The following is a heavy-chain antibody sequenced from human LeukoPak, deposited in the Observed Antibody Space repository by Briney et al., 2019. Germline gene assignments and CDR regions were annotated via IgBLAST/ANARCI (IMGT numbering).Heavy chain of an antibody. V-gene: IGHV3-48*04. J-gene: IGHJ4*02. CDR2: ISSSSSTI. D-gene: IGHD5-12*01. CDR3: ARGEYSGYDPFDY. Sequence: TGGSLRLSCAASGFTFSSYSMNWVRQAPGKGLEWVSYISSSSSTIYYADSVKGRFTISRDNAKNSLYLQMNGLRAEDTAVYYCARGEYSGYDPFDYWGQGTLVTVSS. CDR1: GFTFSSYS.